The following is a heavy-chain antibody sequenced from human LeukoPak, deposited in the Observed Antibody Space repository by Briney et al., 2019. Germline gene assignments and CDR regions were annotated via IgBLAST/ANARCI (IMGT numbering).Heavy chain of an antibody. CDR3: TTVKGAAGTFGYYFDY. Sequence: GGSLRLSCAASGFTFSNAWMSWVRQAPGKGLEWVGRIKSKTDGGTTDDAVPVKGRFTISRDDSKNTLYLQMNSLKTEDTAVYYCTTVKGAAGTFGYYFDYWGQGTLVTVSS. CDR2: IKSKTDGGTT. D-gene: IGHD3-16*01. CDR1: GFTFSNAW. J-gene: IGHJ4*02. V-gene: IGHV3-15*01.